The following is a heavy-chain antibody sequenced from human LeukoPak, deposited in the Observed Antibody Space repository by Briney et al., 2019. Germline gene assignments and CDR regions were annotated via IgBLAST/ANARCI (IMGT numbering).Heavy chain of an antibody. V-gene: IGHV1-58*02. J-gene: IGHJ6*03. CDR3: ARAGIPIHYYYMDV. Sequence: SVKVSCKASGFTFTSSAMQWVRQARGQRLEWIGWIVVGSGNTNYAQKFQERVTITRDMSTSTAYMELRSLRSDDTAVYYCARAGIPIHYYYMDVWGKGTTVTISS. CDR1: GFTFTSSA. D-gene: IGHD3-3*01. CDR2: IVVGSGNT.